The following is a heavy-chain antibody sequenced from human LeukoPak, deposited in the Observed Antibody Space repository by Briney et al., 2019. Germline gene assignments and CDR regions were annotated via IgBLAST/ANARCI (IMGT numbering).Heavy chain of an antibody. J-gene: IGHJ4*02. V-gene: IGHV3-23*01. CDR2: ISCSGGST. Sequence: PGGSLRLSCAASGFTFSSYAMNWVRQAPGKGLEWVSGISCSGGSTYYADSVKGRFTISRDNSKKTLYLQMNSLRAEDMAVYFCAKDGRATYYDILTGYSKPFNFDYWGQGTLVTVSS. D-gene: IGHD3-9*01. CDR1: GFTFSSYA. CDR3: AKDGRATYYDILTGYSKPFNFDY.